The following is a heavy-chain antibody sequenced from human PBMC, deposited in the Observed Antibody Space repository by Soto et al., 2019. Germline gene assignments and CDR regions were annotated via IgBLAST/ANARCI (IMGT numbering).Heavy chain of an antibody. CDR3: ARRYGGNFDY. V-gene: IGHV4-34*01. J-gene: IGHJ4*02. CDR1: GGSFSGYH. Sequence: SETLSLTCAVSGGSFSGYHWSWIRQPPGKGLEWIGGINRSGSTNYNPSLKSRVTISVDTSKNWFSLKLSSVTAADTAVYYCARRYGGNFDYWGQGTLVTVSS. D-gene: IGHD1-26*01. CDR2: INRSGST.